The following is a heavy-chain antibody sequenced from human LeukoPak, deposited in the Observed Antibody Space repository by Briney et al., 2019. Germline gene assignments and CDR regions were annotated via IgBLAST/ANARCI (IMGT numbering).Heavy chain of an antibody. V-gene: IGHV4-59*08. Sequence: SETLSLTCTVSGGSISSYYWSWIRQPPGKGLEWIGYIYYSGSTNYNPSLKSRVTISVDTSKNQFSLKLTSVAAADTAVYYCARHLRGSGVFEIWGQGTMVTVSS. CDR3: ARHLRGSGVFEI. CDR2: IYYSGST. J-gene: IGHJ3*02. D-gene: IGHD3-16*01. CDR1: GGSISSYY.